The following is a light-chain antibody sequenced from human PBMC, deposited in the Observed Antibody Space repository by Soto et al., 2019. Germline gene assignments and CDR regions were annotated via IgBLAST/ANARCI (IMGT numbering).Light chain of an antibody. CDR3: QTWSTGFSVV. Sequence: QSVLTQSPSASASLGASVKLTCTLSSGHSSYAIAWHQQQPEKGPRYLMKLNSDGSHNKGDGIPDRFSGSSSGAERYLTISTLQSEDEADYYCQTWSTGFSVVFGGGTQLTVL. J-gene: IGLJ2*01. V-gene: IGLV4-69*01. CDR2: LNSDGSH. CDR1: SGHSSYA.